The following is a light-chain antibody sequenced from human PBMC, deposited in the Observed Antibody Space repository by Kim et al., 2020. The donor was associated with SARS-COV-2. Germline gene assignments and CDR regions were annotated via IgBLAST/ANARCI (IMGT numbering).Light chain of an antibody. CDR1: SSDVGRYNY. J-gene: IGLJ2*01. CDR3: SSYAGSNDLV. Sequence: QSALTHPPSASGSPGQSVDISCTGTSSDVGRYNYVSWYQHHPGKAPKLIIYDVSKRPTGVPDRFSGAKSGNTASLTVSGLQAEDEADYYCSSYAGSNDLVFGGGTQLTVL. CDR2: DVS. V-gene: IGLV2-8*01.